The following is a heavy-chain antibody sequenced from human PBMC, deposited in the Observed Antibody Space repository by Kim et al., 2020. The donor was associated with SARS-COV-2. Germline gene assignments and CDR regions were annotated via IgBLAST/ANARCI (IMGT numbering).Heavy chain of an antibody. CDR1: GYTFTSYA. CDR3: ARGQLWQWLVRGYFDY. J-gene: IGHJ4*02. V-gene: IGHV1-3*01. Sequence: ASVKVSCKASGYTFTSYAMHWVRQAPGQRLEWMGWINAGNGNTKYSQKFQGRVTITRDTSASTAYMELSSLRSEDTAVYYCARGQLWQWLVRGYFDYWGQGTLVTVSS. CDR2: INAGNGNT. D-gene: IGHD6-19*01.